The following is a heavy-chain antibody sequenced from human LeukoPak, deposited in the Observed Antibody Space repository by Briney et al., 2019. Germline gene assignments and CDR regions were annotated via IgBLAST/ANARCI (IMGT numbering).Heavy chain of an antibody. CDR2: IKSKADGGTT. CDR1: GFTFSNAW. D-gene: IGHD3-22*01. J-gene: IGHJ4*02. V-gene: IGHV3-15*01. CDR3: TTESGSGYYPVSDPVDY. Sequence: GGSLRLSCAASGFTFSNAWMSWVRQAPGKGLEWVGRIKSKADGGTTDYAAPVKGRFTISRDDSKNTLYLQMNSLKTEDTAVYYCTTESGSGYYPVSDPVDYWGQGTLVTVSS.